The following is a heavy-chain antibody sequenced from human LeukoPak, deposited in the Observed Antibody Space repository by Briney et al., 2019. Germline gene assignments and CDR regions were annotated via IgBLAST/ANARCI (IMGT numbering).Heavy chain of an antibody. CDR2: IRYDGSNK. V-gene: IGHV3-30*02. J-gene: IGHJ4*02. D-gene: IGHD4-17*01. CDR1: GFTFSSYG. CDR3: AIPPPTVTMPFVY. Sequence: PGGSLRLSCAASGFTFSSYGMHWVRQAPGKGLEWVAFIRYDGSNKYYADSVKGRFTISRDNSKNTLYLQMNSLRAEDTAVYYCAIPPPTVTMPFVYWGQGTLVTVSS.